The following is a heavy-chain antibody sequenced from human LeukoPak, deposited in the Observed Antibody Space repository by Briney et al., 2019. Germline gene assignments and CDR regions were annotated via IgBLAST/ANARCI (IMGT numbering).Heavy chain of an antibody. D-gene: IGHD3-16*01. Sequence: PGGSLRLSCAASGFTFSSYWMHWVRQAPGKGLVWVSRINGDGSTTTYADSVTGRFTISRDNAKNTQYLQVNRLGAEDTAVYYCARVSIGAWYFDLWGRGTLVTVSS. V-gene: IGHV3-74*01. J-gene: IGHJ2*01. CDR1: GFTFSSYW. CDR3: ARVSIGAWYFDL. CDR2: INGDGSTT.